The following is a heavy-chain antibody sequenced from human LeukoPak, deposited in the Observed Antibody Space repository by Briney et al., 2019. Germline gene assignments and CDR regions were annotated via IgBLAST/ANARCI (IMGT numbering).Heavy chain of an antibody. CDR2: INHSGST. V-gene: IGHV4-34*01. CDR3: ARGPD. J-gene: IGHJ4*02. CDR1: GGSISNYY. Sequence: SETLSLTCTVSGGSISNYYWSWIRQPPGKGLDWIGEINHSGSTNYNPSLKSRVTISVDTSKNQFSLKLSSVTAADTAVYYCARGPDWGQGTLVTVSS.